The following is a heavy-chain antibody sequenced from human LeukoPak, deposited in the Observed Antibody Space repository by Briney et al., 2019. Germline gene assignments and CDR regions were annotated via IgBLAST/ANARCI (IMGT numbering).Heavy chain of an antibody. V-gene: IGHV1-69*04. CDR1: GGTFSSYA. J-gene: IGHJ4*02. Sequence: SVKVSCKASGGTFSSYAISWVRQAPGQGLEWMGRIIPILGIANYAQKFQGRVTITADKSTSTAYMELSSLRSEDTAVYYCARGDWGFNSEFDYWGQGTLVTVSS. CDR3: ARGDWGFNSEFDY. D-gene: IGHD7-27*01. CDR2: IIPILGIA.